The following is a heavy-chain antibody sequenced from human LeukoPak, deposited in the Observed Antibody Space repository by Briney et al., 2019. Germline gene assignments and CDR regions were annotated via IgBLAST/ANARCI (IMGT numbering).Heavy chain of an antibody. CDR2: IDSTGST. V-gene: IGHV3-66*01. J-gene: IGHJ3*02. CDR1: GILVSSNY. Sequence: SGGSLRLSCVASGILVSSNYMSWVCQAPGKGLEWVSFIDSTGSTYYADSVKGRFTISRDNSRNTLYLQMNSLRVEDTAVYYCARRERLGYSYGRGTLDIWGQGTMVTVSS. CDR3: ARRERLGYSYGRGTLDI. D-gene: IGHD5-18*01.